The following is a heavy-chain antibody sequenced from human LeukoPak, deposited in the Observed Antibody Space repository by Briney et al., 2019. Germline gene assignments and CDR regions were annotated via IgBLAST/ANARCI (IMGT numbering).Heavy chain of an antibody. CDR2: IYYRGSA. J-gene: IGHJ6*03. Sequence: SETLSLTCTVSGGGSISSSSFSWGWIRQPPGKGLEWIGTIYYRGSASYNPSLKSRVTISADTSRNQISLKLTSVTAADTAVYYCARHARGYTSPSTAYYYMDVWGKGTTVIFSS. CDR3: ARHARGYTSPSTAYYYMDV. D-gene: IGHD5-18*01. CDR1: GGGSISSSSFS. V-gene: IGHV4-39*01.